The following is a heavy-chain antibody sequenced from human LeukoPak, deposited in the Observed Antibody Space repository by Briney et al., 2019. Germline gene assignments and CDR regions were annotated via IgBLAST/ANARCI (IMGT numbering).Heavy chain of an antibody. CDR1: GFTFSSFW. D-gene: IGHD1-26*01. Sequence: GGSLRLSCAASGFTFSSFWMTWVRRAPGKGLEGVANIKSDGSEKFYVDSVTGRFTLSRDNAKNSLYLQMNSLRVEDTAVYYCARGGRVGASDYWGQGTLFTVSS. J-gene: IGHJ4*02. CDR3: ARGGRVGASDY. V-gene: IGHV3-7*01. CDR2: IKSDGSEK.